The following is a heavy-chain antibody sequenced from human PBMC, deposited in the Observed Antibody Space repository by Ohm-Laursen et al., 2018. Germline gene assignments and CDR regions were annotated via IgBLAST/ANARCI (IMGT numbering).Heavy chain of an antibody. D-gene: IGHD6-19*01. CDR3: ARVKQWLIYAFDI. V-gene: IGHV4-39*07. CDR1: GGSISSPTYY. Sequence: TLSLTCTVSGGSISSPTYYWGWIRQPPGKGLEWIGSIYYSGTTYYNPSLKSRVTISVDTSKNQFSLKLSSVTAADTAVYYCARVKQWLIYAFDIWGQGTMVTVSS. CDR2: IYYSGTT. J-gene: IGHJ3*02.